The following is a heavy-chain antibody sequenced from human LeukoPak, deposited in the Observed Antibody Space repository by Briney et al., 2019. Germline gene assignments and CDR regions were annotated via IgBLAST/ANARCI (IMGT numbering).Heavy chain of an antibody. J-gene: IGHJ4*02. CDR2: IVQDGSSK. V-gene: IGHV3-7*03. D-gene: IGHD6-13*01. Sequence: GGSLRLSCAASGFTFTDYWMSWVRQAPGKGLEWVANIVQDGSSKFYVGSVKGRFSISRGNAKNSMVLQMNNLRVEETAIYYWATRQAAAGCDWGEGTLVTVSS. CDR3: ATRQAAAGCD. CDR1: GFTFTDYW.